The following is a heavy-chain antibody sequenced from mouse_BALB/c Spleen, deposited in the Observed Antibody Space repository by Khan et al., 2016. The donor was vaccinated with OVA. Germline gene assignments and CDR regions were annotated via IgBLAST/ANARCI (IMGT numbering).Heavy chain of an antibody. V-gene: IGHV5-6*01. J-gene: IGHJ3*01. D-gene: IGHD1-3*01. CDR1: GFTLSAYG. CDR3: ASRLSESFTY. Sequence: EVQLVESGGDLVRPAGSLKLSCAASGFTLSAYGMPWVRQSPDKRLEWVATINSGGYYTYYSASLKGLFIISSNDAKNTLFLQMRNLKSEDAAMYYCASRLSESFTYWGQGTLVTVSA. CDR2: INSGGYYT.